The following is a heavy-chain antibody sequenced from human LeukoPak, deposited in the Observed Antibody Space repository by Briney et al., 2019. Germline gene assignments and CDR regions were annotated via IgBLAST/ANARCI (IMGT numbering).Heavy chain of an antibody. V-gene: IGHV1-46*01. CDR1: GYTFTSYY. CDR3: ASAQTYYYDSSGHYVPLYYYYYMDV. D-gene: IGHD3-22*01. CDR2: INPSGGST. Sequence: ASVKVSCKASGYTFTSYYMHWVRQAPGQGLEWMGIINPSGGSTSYAQKFQGRVTITADESTSTAYMELSSLRSEDTAVYYCASAQTYYYDSSGHYVPLYYYYYMDVWGKGTTVTISS. J-gene: IGHJ6*03.